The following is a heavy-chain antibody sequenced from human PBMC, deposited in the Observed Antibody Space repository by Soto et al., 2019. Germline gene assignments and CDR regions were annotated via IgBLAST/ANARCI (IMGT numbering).Heavy chain of an antibody. Sequence: GSLRLSCAASGFPFSSTDMTWVRQAPGKGLEWVSTIDGSGGTTYYADSVKGRFTISRDNSINTVFLQMNSLGADDTALYFCAKNSGWFNTWGQGALVTVSS. CDR2: IDGSGGTT. CDR3: AKNSGWFNT. J-gene: IGHJ5*02. CDR1: GFPFSSTD. V-gene: IGHV3-23*01. D-gene: IGHD3-10*01.